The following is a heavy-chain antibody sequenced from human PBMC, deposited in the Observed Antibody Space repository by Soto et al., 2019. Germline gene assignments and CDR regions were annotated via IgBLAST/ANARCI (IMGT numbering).Heavy chain of an antibody. J-gene: IGHJ4*02. CDR2: IKQDGSEK. Sequence: EVQLVESGGGLVQPGGSLRLSCAASGFTFSTYWMSWVRQAPGKGLERVANIKQDGSEKYYVDSVKGRFTISRDNTKKSLYLQMNSLRAEDTAVYYCASRYLEYCNSASCSAPYDYWGQGTLVTVSS. CDR3: ASRYLEYCNSASCSAPYDY. V-gene: IGHV3-7*05. D-gene: IGHD2-2*01. CDR1: GFTFSTYW.